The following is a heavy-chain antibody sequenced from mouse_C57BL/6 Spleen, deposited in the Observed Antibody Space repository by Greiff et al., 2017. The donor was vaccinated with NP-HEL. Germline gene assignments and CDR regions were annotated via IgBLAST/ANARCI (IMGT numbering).Heavy chain of an antibody. CDR3: ARYYGSSYFDV. D-gene: IGHD1-1*01. Sequence: EVQLVESGPGLVKPSQSLSLTCSVTGYSITSGYYWNWIRQFPGNKLEWMGYISYDGSNNYNPSLKNRISITRDTSKNQFFLKLNSVTTEDTATYYCARYYGSSYFDVWGTGTTVTVSS. V-gene: IGHV3-6*01. CDR1: GYSITSGYY. J-gene: IGHJ1*03. CDR2: ISYDGSN.